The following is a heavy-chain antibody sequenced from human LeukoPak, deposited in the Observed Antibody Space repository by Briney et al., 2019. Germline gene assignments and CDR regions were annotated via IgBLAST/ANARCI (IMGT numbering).Heavy chain of an antibody. V-gene: IGHV3-30*04. D-gene: IGHD3-10*01. CDR1: GFTFSSYA. Sequence: GGSLRLSCAASGFTFSSYAMHWVRQAPGKGLEWVAVISYDGSNKYYADSVKGRFTVSRDNSENTLYLQMNSLRAEDTAVYYCARDDIHYGSYYYYYGMDVWGKGTTVTVSS. CDR3: ARDDIHYGSYYYYYGMDV. J-gene: IGHJ6*04. CDR2: ISYDGSNK.